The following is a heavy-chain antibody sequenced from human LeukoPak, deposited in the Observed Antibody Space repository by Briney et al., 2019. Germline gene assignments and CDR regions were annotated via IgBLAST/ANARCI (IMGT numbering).Heavy chain of an antibody. D-gene: IGHD5-12*01. CDR1: GYTLTELP. Sequence: ASVKVSCKVSGYTLTELPIHWVRQAPGRGLEWMGGFDPEHGETIYAQMIQGRVTMTEDTSADTAYIELTSLTSEDTAVYYCATRSPHSGYDPFDYWGQGTLVTVSS. CDR2: FDPEHGET. CDR3: ATRSPHSGYDPFDY. J-gene: IGHJ4*02. V-gene: IGHV1-24*01.